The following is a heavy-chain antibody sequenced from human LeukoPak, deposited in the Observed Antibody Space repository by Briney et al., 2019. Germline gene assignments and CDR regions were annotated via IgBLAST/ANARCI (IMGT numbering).Heavy chain of an antibody. V-gene: IGHV3-30*01. CDR1: GFTFSSYA. Sequence: GGSLRLSCAASGFTFSSYAMHWVGQAPGKGLEWVAVISYDGSNKYYADSVKGRFTISRDNSKNTLYLQMNSLRAEDTAVYYCARDAYDVLFTFDYWGQGTLVTVSS. J-gene: IGHJ4*02. CDR3: ARDAYDVLFTFDY. CDR2: ISYDGSNK. D-gene: IGHD5-12*01.